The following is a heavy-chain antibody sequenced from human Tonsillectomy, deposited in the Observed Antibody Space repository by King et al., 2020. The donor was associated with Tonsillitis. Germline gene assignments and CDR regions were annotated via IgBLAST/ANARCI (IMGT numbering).Heavy chain of an antibody. J-gene: IGHJ4*02. CDR1: GYTFTAYG. D-gene: IGHD3-3*01. Sequence: VQLVQSGPEVKRPGASVKVSCKASGYTFTAYGICWMRQAPGQGLEWMGWISGYNGATNYAQKFEDRVTMTTDTSTRTVYMELRSLRSDDTAVYYCATSGYYTGDFDYWGQGTLVTVSS. CDR2: ISGYNGAT. V-gene: IGHV1-18*01. CDR3: ATSGYYTGDFDY.